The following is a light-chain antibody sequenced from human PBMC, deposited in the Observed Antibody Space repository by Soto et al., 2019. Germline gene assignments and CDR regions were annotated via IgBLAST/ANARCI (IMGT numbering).Light chain of an antibody. J-gene: IGKJ1*01. CDR1: QSVNSN. CDR3: QQYGSSPWT. Sequence: DIVRTQSPAPLSVSPGERATLSCTASQSVNSNLAWYQQKPGQAPRLLIYGASSRATGIPDRFSGSGAGTDFTLTISRLEPEDFAVYYCQQYGSSPWTFGQGTKVDIK. V-gene: IGKV3-20*01. CDR2: GAS.